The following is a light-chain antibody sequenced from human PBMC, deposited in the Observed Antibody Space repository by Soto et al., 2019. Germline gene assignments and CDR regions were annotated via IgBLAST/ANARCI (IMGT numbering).Light chain of an antibody. CDR3: HQYDSSPLT. Sequence: EIVLTQSPGTLSLSPGERATLSCRASQSVSSSYLAWYQQKPGQAPRLLIYGASSRATGIPDRFSGSGSGTDFTITISRLEPEDLAVYYCHQYDSSPLTFGGGTKVEIK. J-gene: IGKJ4*01. CDR1: QSVSSSY. CDR2: GAS. V-gene: IGKV3-20*01.